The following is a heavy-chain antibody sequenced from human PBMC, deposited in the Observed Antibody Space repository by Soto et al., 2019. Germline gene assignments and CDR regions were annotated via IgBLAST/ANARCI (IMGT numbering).Heavy chain of an antibody. V-gene: IGHV3-74*01. CDR2: INSDGSST. Sequence: DVQLVESGGGLVQPGGSLRLSCAASGFTFSDYWMYWVRQAPGKGLVWVSRINSDGSSTSYADSVKGRFSISRDNAKITLSLQMNCLRAEDTAVYFCVRMNDFGGSFHFWGQGTLVTVSS. CDR3: VRMNDFGGSFHF. D-gene: IGHD4-17*01. CDR1: GFTFSDYW. J-gene: IGHJ4*02.